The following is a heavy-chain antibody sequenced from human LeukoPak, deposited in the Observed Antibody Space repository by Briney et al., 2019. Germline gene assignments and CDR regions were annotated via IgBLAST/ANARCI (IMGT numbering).Heavy chain of an antibody. J-gene: IGHJ4*02. Sequence: GGSLGLSCAASGFTFSSYWMSWVRQAPGKGLEWVANIKQDGSEKYYVDSVKGRFTISRDNAKNSLYLQMNSLRAEDTAVYYCARDSSGWYMEYYFDYWGQGTLVTVSS. CDR2: IKQDGSEK. CDR1: GFTFSSYW. V-gene: IGHV3-7*01. D-gene: IGHD6-19*01. CDR3: ARDSSGWYMEYYFDY.